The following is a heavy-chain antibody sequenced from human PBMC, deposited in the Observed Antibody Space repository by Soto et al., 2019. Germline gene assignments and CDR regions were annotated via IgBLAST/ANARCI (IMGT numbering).Heavy chain of an antibody. J-gene: IGHJ5*02. Sequence: PSETLSLTCAVYGGSFSGYYWSWIRQPPGKGLEWIGEINHSGSTNYNPSLKSRVTISVDTSKNQFSLKLSSVTAADTAVYYCARGRAIRFLEWLSRVYNWFDPWGQGTLVTSPQ. CDR1: GGSFSGYY. V-gene: IGHV4-34*01. CDR3: ARGRAIRFLEWLSRVYNWFDP. D-gene: IGHD3-3*01. CDR2: INHSGST.